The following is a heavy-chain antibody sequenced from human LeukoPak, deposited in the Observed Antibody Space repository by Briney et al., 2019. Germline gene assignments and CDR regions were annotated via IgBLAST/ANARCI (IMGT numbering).Heavy chain of an antibody. J-gene: IGHJ4*02. CDR3: ARERDSSGYYGFDY. V-gene: IGHV4-30-2*01. CDR2: ISHSGST. CDR1: GGSISSGSYC. Sequence: SQTLSLTCTVSGGSISSGSYCGGWVRQPPGKCRGWVGYISHSGSTYYNPSLKSRVTISVDRSKNQFSLKLSSVTAADTAVYYCARERDSSGYYGFDYWGQGTLVTVSS. D-gene: IGHD3-22*01.